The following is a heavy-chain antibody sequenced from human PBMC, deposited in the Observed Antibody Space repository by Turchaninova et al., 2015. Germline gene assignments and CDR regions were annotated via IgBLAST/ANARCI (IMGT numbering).Heavy chain of an antibody. CDR2: INHNSGGT. CDR1: GYTFTDYY. Sequence: QVQLVQSGAEVKKPGASVKVSCKASGYTFTDYYIHWVRQAPGHGLEWLGWINHNSGGTNYAQKVQGRVAMTRDTSITTAYMDLSSLRSDDTAVYHCARAPNWGHWFDPWGQGTLVTVSS. D-gene: IGHD7-27*01. J-gene: IGHJ5*02. V-gene: IGHV1-2*02. CDR3: ARAPNWGHWFDP.